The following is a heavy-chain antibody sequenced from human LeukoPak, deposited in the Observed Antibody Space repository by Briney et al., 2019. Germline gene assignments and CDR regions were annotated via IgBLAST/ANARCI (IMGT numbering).Heavy chain of an antibody. D-gene: IGHD1-1*01. V-gene: IGHV4-39*07. CDR1: GGSISSSSYY. J-gene: IGHJ4*02. CDR2: FSSGGSA. CDR3: ARKQTGNMYDV. Sequence: PSETLSLTCIVPGGSISSSSYYWPGIPQSPGKGLEWIGTFSSGGSAYYNPSLTSRVSISKDTSDNQFSLRLYSVTAADTAVYYCARKQTGNMYDVWGQGTQVTVSS.